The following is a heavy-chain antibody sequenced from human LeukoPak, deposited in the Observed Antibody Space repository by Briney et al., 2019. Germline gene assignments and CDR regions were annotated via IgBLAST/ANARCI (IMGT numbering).Heavy chain of an antibody. CDR2: ISYDGSNK. CDR3: ARDGQHIVVVPAAIRWDPWDYGMDV. J-gene: IGHJ6*02. D-gene: IGHD2-2*02. Sequence: GRSLRLSCAASGFTFSSYAMHWVRQAPGKGLEWVAVISYDGSNKYYADSVKGRFTISRDNSKNKLYLQMNSLRAEDTAVYYCARDGQHIVVVPAAIRWDPWDYGMDVWGQGTTVTVSS. CDR1: GFTFSSYA. V-gene: IGHV3-30-3*01.